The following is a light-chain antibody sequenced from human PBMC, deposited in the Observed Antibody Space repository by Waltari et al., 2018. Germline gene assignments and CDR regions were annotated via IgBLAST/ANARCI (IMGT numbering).Light chain of an antibody. CDR2: LGS. Sequence: DIVMTQSPLSLPVTPGEAASISCRSSQSLLHRNGHNYLDWYLQKPGQSPQLLIYLGSNRASGVPDRVSGSGSGTDFTLKISRVEAEDVGVYYCMQSLQTPLTFGGGTKVEIK. CDR3: MQSLQTPLT. J-gene: IGKJ4*01. V-gene: IGKV2-28*01. CDR1: QSLLHRNGHNY.